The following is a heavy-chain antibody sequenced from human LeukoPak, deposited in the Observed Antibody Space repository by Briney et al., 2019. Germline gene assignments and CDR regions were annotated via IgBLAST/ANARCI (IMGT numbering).Heavy chain of an antibody. J-gene: IGHJ4*02. V-gene: IGHV3-21*01. CDR1: GFTFSSYT. CDR3: ARVAGESRDY. Sequence: GGSLRLSCAASGFTFSSYTMNWVRQAPGKGLEWVSSITSGSGFKFYADSVKGRFTISRDNAKNSLYLQTNSLRAEDTAVYYCARVAGESRDYWGQGTLVTVSS. CDR2: ITSGSGFK.